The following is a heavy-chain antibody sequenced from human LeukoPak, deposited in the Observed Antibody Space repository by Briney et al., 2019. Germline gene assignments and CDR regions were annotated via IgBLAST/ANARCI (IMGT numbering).Heavy chain of an antibody. V-gene: IGHV4-59*08. J-gene: IGHJ6*02. Sequence: SETLSFTCTVSGGSISSYYWSWIRQPPGKGLEWIGYIYYSGSTNYNPSLKSRVTISVDTSKNQFSLKLSSVTAADTAVYYCARQVGSSSLDVWGQGTTVTVSS. CDR1: GGSISSYY. CDR2: IYYSGST. D-gene: IGHD6-13*01. CDR3: ARQVGSSSLDV.